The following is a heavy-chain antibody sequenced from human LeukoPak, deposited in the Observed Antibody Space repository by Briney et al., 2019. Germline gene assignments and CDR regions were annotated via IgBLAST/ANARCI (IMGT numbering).Heavy chain of an antibody. J-gene: IGHJ4*02. CDR3: ARDPDYGDPY. CDR2: ITSTGTTR. D-gene: IGHD4-17*01. CDR1: GFTLTDHY. V-gene: IGHV3-11*01. Sequence: PGGSLRLSCTVSGFTLTDHYMSWFRQSPGRGLEWISWITSTGTTRDYADSVKGRFTNSRDNTKNSVYLQMTSLRADDTAVYYCARDPDYGDPYWGQGTLVTVSS.